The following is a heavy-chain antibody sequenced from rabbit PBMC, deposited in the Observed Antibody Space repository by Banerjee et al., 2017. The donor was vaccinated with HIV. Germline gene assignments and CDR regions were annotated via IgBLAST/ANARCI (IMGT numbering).Heavy chain of an antibody. CDR3: ARRYTDDYPYLDL. CDR2: IAAGSSGST. CDR1: GFSFSSSYW. Sequence: QSLEESGGDLVKPGASLTLTCTASGFSFSSSYWICWVRQAPGKGLEWIACIAAGSSGSTYYASWAKGRITISKTSSTTVTLQMTSLTAADTATYFCARRYTDDYPYLDLWGPGTLVTVS. D-gene: IGHD6-1*01. J-gene: IGHJ4*01. V-gene: IGHV1S40*01.